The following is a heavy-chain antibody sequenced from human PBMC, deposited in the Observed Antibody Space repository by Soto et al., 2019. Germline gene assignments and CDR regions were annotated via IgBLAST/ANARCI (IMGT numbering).Heavy chain of an antibody. CDR3: SRQPPESLAMDV. CDR1: GYTSSNYW. V-gene: IGHV5-10-1*01. Sequence: PGESLKICCKGSGYTSSNYWISWVRQKPRKGLEWMGRINPSDSYTNYSPSFQRHVAITCDNSINTAYLHLTSRKASDTTMYYCSRQPPESLAMDVWGHGTTVTVSS. CDR2: INPSDSYT. J-gene: IGHJ6*02.